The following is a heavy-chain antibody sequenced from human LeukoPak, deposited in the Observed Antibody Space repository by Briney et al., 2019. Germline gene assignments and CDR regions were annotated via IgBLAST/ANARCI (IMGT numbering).Heavy chain of an antibody. V-gene: IGHV5-51*01. J-gene: IGHJ6*03. CDR1: GYSFTSYW. D-gene: IGHD3-3*01. Sequence: GESLKISCKGSGYSFTSYWIGWVRQTPGKGLEWMGIIYPGDSDTRYSPTFQGQVTISADKSISTAYLQWSSLKASDTAMYYCARHGTIFGVVILDYYYMDVWGKGTTVTVSS. CDR3: ARHGTIFGVVILDYYYMDV. CDR2: IYPGDSDT.